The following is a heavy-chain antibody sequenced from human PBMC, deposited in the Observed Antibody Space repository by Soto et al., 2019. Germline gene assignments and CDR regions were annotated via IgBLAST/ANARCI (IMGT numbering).Heavy chain of an antibody. CDR1: GIIFSNSA. D-gene: IGHD2-15*01. CDR3: AAELYSGGRCCSFDI. V-gene: IGHV1-58*01. Sequence: QMQVVQSGPEVKKPGTSVTVSCKTSGIIFSNSAVQWVRQARGQRLEWLGYIIIAGGSTKYSQNLQGKITITRDMSTDTAYMELSSLRSEDTAIYYCAAELYSGGRCCSFDIWGQGTMITVSS. CDR2: IIIAGGST. J-gene: IGHJ3*02.